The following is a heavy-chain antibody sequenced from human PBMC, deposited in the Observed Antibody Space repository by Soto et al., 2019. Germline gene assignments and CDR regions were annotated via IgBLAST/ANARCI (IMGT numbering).Heavy chain of an antibody. D-gene: IGHD3-10*01. J-gene: IGHJ3*02. Sequence: QVQLVESGGGVVQPGRSLRLSCAASGFTFSSYGMHWVRQAPGKGLEWVAVIWYDGSNKYYADSLKGRFTISRDNSKNRMYLQMNGLRAGVTAVYYCARGSAWFGEFQRLSAFDIWGQGTMVTVSS. CDR3: ARGSAWFGEFQRLSAFDI. CDR1: GFTFSSYG. V-gene: IGHV3-33*01. CDR2: IWYDGSNK.